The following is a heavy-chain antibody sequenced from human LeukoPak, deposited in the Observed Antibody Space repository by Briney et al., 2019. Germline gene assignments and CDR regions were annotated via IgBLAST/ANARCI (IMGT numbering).Heavy chain of an antibody. CDR1: GYTFTSYG. J-gene: IGHJ4*02. Sequence: ASVKVSCKASGYTFTSYGISWVRQAPGQGLEWMGRIIPIFGTANYAQKFQGRVTITTDESTSTAYMELSSLRSEDTAVYYCAREDPNWGSIQLDYWGQGTLVTVSS. CDR3: AREDPNWGSIQLDY. CDR2: IIPIFGTA. V-gene: IGHV1-69*05. D-gene: IGHD7-27*01.